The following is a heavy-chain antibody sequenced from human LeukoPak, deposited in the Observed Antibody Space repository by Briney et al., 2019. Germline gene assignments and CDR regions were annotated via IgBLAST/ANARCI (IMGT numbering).Heavy chain of an antibody. J-gene: IGHJ4*02. Sequence: QPGGSLRLSCAASGFTVSSYEINWVRQAPGKGLEWVSYISSGSTIYDADSVKGRFTISRDNAKNSLYLQMNSLRAEDTAVYYCARESIAVAGAPFDYWGQGTLVTVSS. CDR3: ARESIAVAGAPFDY. CDR1: GFTVSSYE. D-gene: IGHD6-19*01. CDR2: ISSGSTI. V-gene: IGHV3-48*03.